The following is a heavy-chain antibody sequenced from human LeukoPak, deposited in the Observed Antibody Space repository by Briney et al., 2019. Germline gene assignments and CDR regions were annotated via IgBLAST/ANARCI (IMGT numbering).Heavy chain of an antibody. J-gene: IGHJ4*02. Sequence: GGSLRLSCAASGFTFNSYAMTWVRQAPGKGLEWVSAISGSGGSTHYADSVKGRFTISRDSSKNTLYLQMNSLGAEDTAVYHCAKDRSAYCSGTSCYSSFDYWGQGALVTVSS. CDR1: GFTFNSYA. CDR3: AKDRSAYCSGTSCYSSFDY. D-gene: IGHD2-2*02. CDR2: ISGSGGST. V-gene: IGHV3-23*01.